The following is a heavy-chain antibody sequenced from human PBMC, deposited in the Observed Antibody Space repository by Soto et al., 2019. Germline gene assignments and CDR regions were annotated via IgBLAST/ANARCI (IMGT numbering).Heavy chain of an antibody. V-gene: IGHV1-69*06. Sequence: ASLNVSCTASGGTFSSYAISWVRQAPGQGLEWMGGIIPIFGTANYAQKFQGRVTITADKSTSTAYMELSSLRSEDTAVYYCASPPIGSYGYIPGYWGQGTLVTVSS. CDR1: GGTFSSYA. D-gene: IGHD5-18*01. CDR3: ASPPIGSYGYIPGY. J-gene: IGHJ4*02. CDR2: IIPIFGTA.